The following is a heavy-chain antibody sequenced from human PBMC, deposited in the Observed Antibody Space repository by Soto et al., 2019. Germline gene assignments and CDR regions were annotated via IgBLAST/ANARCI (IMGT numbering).Heavy chain of an antibody. D-gene: IGHD2-21*02. J-gene: IGHJ3*01. Sequence: EVQLVESGGGLVMPEESLRLSCAASGFTFIGYNMKWVRQAPGKGLEWVASISTISIEIFYSDLVRGRFTIFRDNARNSLYLQMNGLSAEVTAVYYCATISDHDGFDVWGQGITVTVSS. CDR3: ATISDHDGFDV. CDR1: GFTFIGYN. CDR2: ISTISIEI. V-gene: IGHV3-21*06.